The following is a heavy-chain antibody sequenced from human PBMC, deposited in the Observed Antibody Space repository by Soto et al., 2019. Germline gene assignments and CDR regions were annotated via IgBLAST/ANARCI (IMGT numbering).Heavy chain of an antibody. CDR2: INAGNGNT. CDR3: ARESGQWLTPRRCWFDP. V-gene: IGHV1-3*01. CDR1: GYTFTSYA. Sequence: QVQLVQSGAEVKKPGASVKVSCKASGYTFTSYAMHWVRQAPGQRLEWMGWINAGNGNTKYSQKFQGRVTITRDTSARTAYMELSSLGSEDTAVYYCARESGQWLTPRRCWFDPWGQGTLVTVSS. D-gene: IGHD6-19*01. J-gene: IGHJ5*02.